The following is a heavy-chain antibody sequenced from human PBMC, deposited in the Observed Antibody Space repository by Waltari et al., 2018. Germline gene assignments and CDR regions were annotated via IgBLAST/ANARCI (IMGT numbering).Heavy chain of an antibody. Sequence: QVQLQESGPGLVKPSETLSLTCTVSGGSISSYYWSWIRQPPGKGLEWIGYIYYSGSTNDNPSLKSRVTISVDTSKNQFSLKLSSVTAADTAVYYCARRDSGKNFDYWGQGTLVTVSS. V-gene: IGHV4-59*08. CDR3: ARRDSGKNFDY. D-gene: IGHD6-19*01. J-gene: IGHJ4*02. CDR1: GGSISSYY. CDR2: IYYSGST.